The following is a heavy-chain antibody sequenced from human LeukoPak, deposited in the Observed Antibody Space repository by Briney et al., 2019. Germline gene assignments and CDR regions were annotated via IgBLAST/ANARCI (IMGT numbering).Heavy chain of an antibody. V-gene: IGHV3-23*01. CDR1: GFTFSSYA. Sequence: PGGSLRLSCAASGFTFSSYAMSWVRQAPGKGLEWVSAISGSGGSTYYADSVKGRFTISRDNSKNTLYLQMNSLRAEDTAVYYCAKDPGYSGSYLLFDYWGQGTLVTVSS. CDR2: ISGSGGST. CDR3: AKDPGYSGSYLLFDY. D-gene: IGHD1-26*01. J-gene: IGHJ4*02.